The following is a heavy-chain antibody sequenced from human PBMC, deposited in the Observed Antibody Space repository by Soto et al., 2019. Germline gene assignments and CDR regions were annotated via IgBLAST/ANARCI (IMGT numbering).Heavy chain of an antibody. CDR3: ARHGGLALAGTFYFDY. CDR1: GGSISSSSYY. V-gene: IGHV4-39*01. CDR2: IHYSGTT. J-gene: IGHJ4*02. Sequence: QLQLQESGPGLVKPSETLSLTCTVSGGSISSSSYYWGWIRQPPGKGLEWIGSIHYSGTTYHNPSLKSRVTISADTSKNQFSLRLSSVTAADTAVYYCARHGGLALAGTFYFDYWGQGTLVTVSS. D-gene: IGHD1-1*01.